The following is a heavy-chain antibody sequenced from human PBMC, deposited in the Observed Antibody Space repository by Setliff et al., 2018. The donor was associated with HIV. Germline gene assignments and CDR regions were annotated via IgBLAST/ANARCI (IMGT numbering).Heavy chain of an antibody. CDR3: AKDGPAVDTAKDY. J-gene: IGHJ4*02. D-gene: IGHD5-18*01. CDR1: GFTFSSYA. Sequence: LRLSCAASGFTFSSYAMTWVRQAPGKGLEWVSAISGSGGSTYYAYSVKGRFTISRDNSKNTLYLQMNSLRAEDTAVYYCAKDGPAVDTAKDYWGQGTLVTVSS. V-gene: IGHV3-23*01. CDR2: ISGSGGST.